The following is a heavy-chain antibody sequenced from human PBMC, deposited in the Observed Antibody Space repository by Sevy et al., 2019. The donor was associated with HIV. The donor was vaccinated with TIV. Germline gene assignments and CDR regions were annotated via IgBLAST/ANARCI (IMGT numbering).Heavy chain of an antibody. CDR3: ARVAYPAVVTQLEYYFDY. Sequence: ASVKVSCKASGYTFTGYYMHWVRQAPGQGLEWMGWINPNSGGTNYAQKFQGRVTMTRDTSISTAYMELSRLRSDDTAVYYCARVAYPAVVTQLEYYFDYWGQGTLVTVSS. V-gene: IGHV1-2*02. CDR1: GYTFTGYY. D-gene: IGHD2-21*02. J-gene: IGHJ4*02. CDR2: INPNSGGT.